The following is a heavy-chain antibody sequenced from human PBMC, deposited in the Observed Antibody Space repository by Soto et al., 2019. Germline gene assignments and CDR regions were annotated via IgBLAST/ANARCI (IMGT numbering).Heavy chain of an antibody. D-gene: IGHD4-4*01. CDR2: IWYDENTK. CDR1: GFNFSGYG. CDR3: ARDFDFSNYSPGMDV. Sequence: GGSLRLSCAASGFNFSGYGLHWVRQAPGKGLEWVAIIWYDENTKYYADSVKGRFTISRDNSKNTLYLHMNSLRAEDTAIYYCARDFDFSNYSPGMDVWGQGTAVTVSS. V-gene: IGHV3-33*01. J-gene: IGHJ6*02.